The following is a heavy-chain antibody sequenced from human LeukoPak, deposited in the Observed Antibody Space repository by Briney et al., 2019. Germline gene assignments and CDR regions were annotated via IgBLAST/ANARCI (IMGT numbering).Heavy chain of an antibody. V-gene: IGHV4-59*11. CDR1: GGSISSHY. Sequence: SETLSLTCAVSGGSISSHYWSWIRQPPGKGLEWIGYIYYSGSTNYNPSLKSRVTISVDTSKNQFSLKLSSVTAADTAVYYCARVDCRDGYNFCWFDPRGQGTLVTVSS. D-gene: IGHD5-24*01. CDR3: ARVDCRDGYNFCWFDP. J-gene: IGHJ5*02. CDR2: IYYSGST.